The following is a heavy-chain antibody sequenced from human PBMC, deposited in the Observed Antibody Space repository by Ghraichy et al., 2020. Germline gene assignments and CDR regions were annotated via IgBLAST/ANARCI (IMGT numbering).Heavy chain of an antibody. CDR2: INHSGST. Sequence: SETLSLTCAVYGGSFSGYYWSWIRQPPGKGLEWIGEINHSGSTNYNPSLKSRVTISVDTSKNQFSLKLSSLTAADTAVYYCAAGFLPRDSGWYRNGPAYFDYWGQGTLVTVSS. V-gene: IGHV4-34*01. CDR1: GGSFSGYY. J-gene: IGHJ4*02. D-gene: IGHD6-19*01. CDR3: AAGFLPRDSGWYRNGPAYFDY.